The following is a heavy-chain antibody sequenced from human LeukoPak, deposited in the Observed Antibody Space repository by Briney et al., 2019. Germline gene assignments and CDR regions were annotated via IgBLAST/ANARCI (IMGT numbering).Heavy chain of an antibody. CDR2: IKQDGSEI. V-gene: IGHV3-7*01. J-gene: IGHJ4*02. Sequence: GGSLRLSCAASGFTFSSNWMSWVRQAPGKGLEWVGNIKQDGSEIYYVDSVKGRFTISRDNAKNSLYLQMNSLRAEDTAVYYCARDDYGDSPTDWGQGTLVTVSS. D-gene: IGHD4-17*01. CDR3: ARDDYGDSPTD. CDR1: GFTFSSNW.